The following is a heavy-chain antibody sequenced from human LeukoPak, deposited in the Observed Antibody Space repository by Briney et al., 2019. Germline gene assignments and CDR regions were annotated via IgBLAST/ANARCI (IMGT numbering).Heavy chain of an antibody. CDR2: IYYSGST. J-gene: IGHJ4*02. D-gene: IGHD6-13*01. CDR3: ARERYSSSWSFDY. CDR1: GGSISSGDYY. Sequence: SQTLSLTCTVSGGSISSGDYYWSWIRQPPGKGLEWIGYIYYSGSTYYNPSLKSRVTISVDTSKNQFSLKLSSVTAADTAVYYCARERYSSSWSFDYWGQGTLVIVSS. V-gene: IGHV4-30-4*08.